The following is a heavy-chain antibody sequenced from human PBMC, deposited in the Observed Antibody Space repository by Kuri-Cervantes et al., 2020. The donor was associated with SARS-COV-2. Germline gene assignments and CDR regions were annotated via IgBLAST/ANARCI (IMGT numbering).Heavy chain of an antibody. CDR2: ISGSGATR. Sequence: GESLKISCVASGFTFSNYAMSWVRQAPGKGLEWVSGISGSGATRYYADSVTGRFTISRDNSKNTLYLQMNSLRAEDTAVYYCAKDMIPRLLWFGESPYNWFDPWGQGTLVTVSS. J-gene: IGHJ5*02. CDR1: GFTFSNYA. D-gene: IGHD3-10*01. V-gene: IGHV3-23*01. CDR3: AKDMIPRLLWFGESPYNWFDP.